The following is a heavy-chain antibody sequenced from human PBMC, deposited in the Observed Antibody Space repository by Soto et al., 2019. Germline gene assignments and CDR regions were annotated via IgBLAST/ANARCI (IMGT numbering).Heavy chain of an antibody. J-gene: IGHJ6*02. Sequence: AGGSLRLSCAASGFTFDDYTMHWVRQAPGKGLEWVSLISWDGGSTYYADSVKGRFTISRDNSKNSLYLQMNSLRTEDTALYYCAKDIGLYGSGSYYLYGMDVWGQGTTVTVSS. CDR3: AKDIGLYGSGSYYLYGMDV. CDR1: GFTFDDYT. V-gene: IGHV3-43*01. CDR2: ISWDGGST. D-gene: IGHD3-10*01.